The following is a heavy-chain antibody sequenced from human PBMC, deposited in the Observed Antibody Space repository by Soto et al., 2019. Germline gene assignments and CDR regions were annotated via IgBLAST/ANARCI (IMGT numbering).Heavy chain of an antibody. CDR1: GGSISSGGYY. CDR3: ARNYDFWSDYGIMFDP. V-gene: IGHV4-31*03. J-gene: IGHJ5*02. D-gene: IGHD3-3*01. Sequence: QVQLQESGPGLVKPSQTLSLTCTVSGGSISSGGYYWSWIRQHPGKGLEWIGYIYYSGSTYYNPSLKSRVTISVDTSKNQFSLKLSSVTAADTAVYYCARNYDFWSDYGIMFDPWGQGTLVTVSS. CDR2: IYYSGST.